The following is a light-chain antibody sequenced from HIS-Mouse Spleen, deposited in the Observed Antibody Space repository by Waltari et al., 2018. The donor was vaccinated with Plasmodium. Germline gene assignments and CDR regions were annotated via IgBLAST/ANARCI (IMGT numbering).Light chain of an antibody. CDR1: SGHSSYA. V-gene: IGLV4-69*01. J-gene: IGLJ2*01. CDR3: QTWGTGMGV. Sequence: QLVLTQSPSASASLGASVKLTCTLSSGHSSYAIAWHQQQPEKGPRYLMKLNSDGSHSKGDGFPYRFSGSSSGAERYLTISSLQSEDEADYYCQTWGTGMGVFGGGTKLTVL. CDR2: LNSDGSH.